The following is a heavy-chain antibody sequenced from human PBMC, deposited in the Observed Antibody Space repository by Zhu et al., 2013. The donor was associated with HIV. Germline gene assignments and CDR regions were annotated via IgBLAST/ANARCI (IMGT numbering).Heavy chain of an antibody. CDR2: IYYSGNT. CDR1: GGSISSGDHY. V-gene: IGHV4-30-4*01. D-gene: IGHD4-17*01. CDR3: ARDNRATVTEFNWFDP. J-gene: IGHJ5*02. Sequence: QVQLQESGPGLVKPSQTLSLTCTVSGGSISSGDHYWSWIRQPPGKGLEWIGYIYYSGNTYYNPSLKSRITMSVDKSKNQFSLKLSSVTAADTAVYYCARDNRATVTEFNWFDPWGQGTLVTVSS.